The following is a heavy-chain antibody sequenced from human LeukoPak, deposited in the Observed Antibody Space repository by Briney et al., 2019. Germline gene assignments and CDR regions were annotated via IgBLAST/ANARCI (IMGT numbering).Heavy chain of an antibody. CDR1: GFTFSSYA. Sequence: GRSLRLSCAASGFTFSSYAMHWVRQAPGKGLEGVAVISYDGSNKYYADSVKGRFTISRDNSKNTLYLQMNSLRAEDTAVYYCARVYGSGSYYNGILDYWGQGTLVTVSS. CDR3: ARVYGSGSYYNGILDY. CDR2: ISYDGSNK. J-gene: IGHJ4*02. D-gene: IGHD3-10*01. V-gene: IGHV3-30*04.